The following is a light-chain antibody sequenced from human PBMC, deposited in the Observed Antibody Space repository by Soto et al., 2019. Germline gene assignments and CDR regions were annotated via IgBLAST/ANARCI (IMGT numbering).Light chain of an antibody. Sequence: DIQMTQSPSTLSASVGDRVTITCRASQHISAWLAWYQQKPGKAPNLLIYDASTLESGVPSRFSGSGSGTEFTLTISSLQPDDFATYCCQHYNNWAFGQGTKVEI. CDR3: QHYNNWA. V-gene: IGKV1-5*01. J-gene: IGKJ1*01. CDR2: DAS. CDR1: QHISAW.